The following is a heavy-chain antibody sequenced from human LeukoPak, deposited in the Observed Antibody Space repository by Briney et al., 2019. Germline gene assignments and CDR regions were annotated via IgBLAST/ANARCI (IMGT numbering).Heavy chain of an antibody. J-gene: IGHJ4*02. CDR2: INPSGGNT. D-gene: IGHD6-13*01. V-gene: IGHV1-46*01. CDR3: ARVSAAAGTRYFDY. CDR1: GYTFTSYY. Sequence: ASVKVSCKASGYTFTSYYMHWVRQAPGQGLEWMGIINPSGGNTSYAQKFQGRVTMTMDMSTSTVYMELSSLRSEDTAVYYCARVSAAAGTRYFDYWGQGTLVTVSS.